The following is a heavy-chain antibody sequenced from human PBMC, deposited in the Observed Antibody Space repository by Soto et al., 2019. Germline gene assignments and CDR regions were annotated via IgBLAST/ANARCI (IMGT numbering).Heavy chain of an antibody. Sequence: GGSLRLSCAASGFTFSSYGMHWVRQAPGKGLEWVAVISHDGSNKYYADSVKGRFTISRDNSKNTLYLQMNSLRAEDTAVYYCATDWFYGGYDYRRQRSLVTASS. D-gene: IGHD4-17*01. CDR1: GFTFSSYG. CDR2: ISHDGSNK. J-gene: IGHJ4*02. CDR3: ATDWFYGGYDY. V-gene: IGHV3-30*03.